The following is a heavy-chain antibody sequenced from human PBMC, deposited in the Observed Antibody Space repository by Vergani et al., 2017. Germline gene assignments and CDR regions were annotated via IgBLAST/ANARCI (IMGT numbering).Heavy chain of an antibody. V-gene: IGHV4-59*06. CDR3: AIGAHKYFDY. CDR1: GGSISSYY. J-gene: IGHJ4*02. Sequence: QVQLQESGPGLVKPSETLSLTCTVSGGSISSYYWSWIRQPPGKGLEWIGYIYYSGSTYYNPSLKSRVTISVDTSKNQFSLKLSSVTAADTAVYYCAIGAHKYFDYWGQGTLVTVSS. CDR2: IYYSGST.